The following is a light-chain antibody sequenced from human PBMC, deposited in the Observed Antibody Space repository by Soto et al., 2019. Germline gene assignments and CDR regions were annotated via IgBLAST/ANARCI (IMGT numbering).Light chain of an antibody. CDR3: QQRSNWPRT. V-gene: IGKV3-11*01. Sequence: EMVLTQSPATLSLSPGETGTLSCRGSQSVSSYLAWYQQRPGQAPRILIYGASNRATGIPARCSGSGSGTDFTLHISSLEPEDFALYYCQQRSNWPRTCGGGTNVDIK. J-gene: IGKJ4*01. CDR1: QSVSSY. CDR2: GAS.